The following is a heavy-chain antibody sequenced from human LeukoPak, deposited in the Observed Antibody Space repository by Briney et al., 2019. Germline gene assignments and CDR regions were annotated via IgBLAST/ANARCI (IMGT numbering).Heavy chain of an antibody. CDR1: GYSVSSGYY. CDR3: ASRSWSGSYFDY. J-gene: IGHJ4*02. D-gene: IGHD6-13*01. CDR2: IFYSESA. V-gene: IGHV4-38-2*01. Sequence: SETLSLTCAVSGYSVSSGYYWGWIRQPPGKGLEWIGSIFYSESAYHNPSLRSRVTISLDTSKNQFSLNLRSATAADTAVYYCASRSWSGSYFDYWGQGTLVTVSS.